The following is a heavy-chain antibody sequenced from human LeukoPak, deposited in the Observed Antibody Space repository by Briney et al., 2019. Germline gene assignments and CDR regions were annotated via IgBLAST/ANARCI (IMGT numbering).Heavy chain of an antibody. Sequence: SETLSLTCTVSGGSISSYYWSWIRQPPGKGLEWIGYIYYSGSTNYNPSLKSRVTISVDTSKNQFSLKLSSVTAADTAVYYCARGLGGGSFLKYYFDYWGQGTLVTVSS. J-gene: IGHJ4*02. V-gene: IGHV4-59*12. CDR3: ARGLGGGSFLKYYFDY. CDR2: IYYSGST. D-gene: IGHD1-26*01. CDR1: GGSISSYY.